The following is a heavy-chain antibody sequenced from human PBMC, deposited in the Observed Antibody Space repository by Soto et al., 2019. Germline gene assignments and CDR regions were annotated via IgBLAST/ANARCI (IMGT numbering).Heavy chain of an antibody. D-gene: IGHD1-26*01. J-gene: IGHJ4*02. CDR2: IRSKTHNYAT. CDR3: TRSGGSYSFGY. CDR1: GFTLSGSA. V-gene: IGHV3-73*02. Sequence: EVQLVESGGGLVQPGESLKLSCAASGFTLSGSAVHWVRQASGKGLEWVGRIRSKTHNYATDYIASVKGRFIMSRDDSNNTAYLQMNGLTTGDTAVYYCTRSGGSYSFGYWGQGTLVTVSS.